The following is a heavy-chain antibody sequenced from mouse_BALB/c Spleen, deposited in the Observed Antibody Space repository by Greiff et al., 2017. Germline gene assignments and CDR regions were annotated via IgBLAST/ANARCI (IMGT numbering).Heavy chain of an antibody. CDR2: IDPETGGT. CDR3: TRYGGLRRGDY. V-gene: IGHV1-15*01. D-gene: IGHD2-4*01. Sequence: QVQLKESGAELVRPGASVTLSCKASGYTFTDYEMHWVKQTPVHGLEWIGAIDPETGGTAYNQKFKGKATLTADKSSSTAYMELRSLTSEDSAVYYCTRYGGLRRGDYWGQGTSVTVSS. CDR1: GYTFTDYE. J-gene: IGHJ4*01.